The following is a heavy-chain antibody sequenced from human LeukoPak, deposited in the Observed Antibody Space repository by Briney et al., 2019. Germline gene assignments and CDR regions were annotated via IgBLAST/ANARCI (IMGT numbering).Heavy chain of an antibody. Sequence: GGSLRLSCAASGFTFSSYAMHWVRQAPGKGLEWVAVISYDGSNKYYADSVKGRFTISRDNSKNTLYLQMNSLRAEDTAVYYCAKDRMPGSYLDYWGQGTLVTVSS. D-gene: IGHD1-26*01. CDR2: ISYDGSNK. J-gene: IGHJ4*02. CDR3: AKDRMPGSYLDY. CDR1: GFTFSSYA. V-gene: IGHV3-30*04.